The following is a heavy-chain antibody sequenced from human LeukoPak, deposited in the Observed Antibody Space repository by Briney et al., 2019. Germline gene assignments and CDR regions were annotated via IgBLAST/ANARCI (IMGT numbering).Heavy chain of an antibody. CDR1: GFTFSSYA. CDR3: ARDETSHGDYGY. V-gene: IGHV3-30*04. J-gene: IGHJ4*02. CDR2: ISYDGSNK. D-gene: IGHD4-17*01. Sequence: GGSLRLSCAASGFTFSSYAMHWVRQAPGKGLEWVAVISYDGSNKYYADSVKGRFTISRDNSKNTLHLQMNSLRAEDTAVYYCARDETSHGDYGYWGQGTLVTVSS.